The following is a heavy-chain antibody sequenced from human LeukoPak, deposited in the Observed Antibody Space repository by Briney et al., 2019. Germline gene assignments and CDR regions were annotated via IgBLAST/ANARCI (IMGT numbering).Heavy chain of an antibody. CDR3: ARLGAGSTWSCDDY. CDR1: GFTFSRNW. J-gene: IGHJ4*02. V-gene: IGHV3-7*01. D-gene: IGHD6-13*01. Sequence: SGGSLRLSCEASGFTFSRNWMSWVRQAPGKGLEWVANIKEDGSEEYHVDSVKGRFTISRDNAKNSLYLQMNSLRAEDTAVYYCARLGAGSTWSCDDYWGQGTLVTVSS. CDR2: IKEDGSEE.